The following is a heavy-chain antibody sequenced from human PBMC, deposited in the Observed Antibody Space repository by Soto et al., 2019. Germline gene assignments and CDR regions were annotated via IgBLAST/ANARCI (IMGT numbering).Heavy chain of an antibody. CDR1: GFTFSSYG. CDR3: ARSRKKWELYYFDY. CDR2: IWYDGSNN. J-gene: IGHJ4*02. V-gene: IGHV3-33*01. Sequence: QVQLVESGGGVVQPGRSLRLSCASSGFTFSSYGMHWVRQAPGKGLEWVAVIWYDGSNNYYADSVKGRFTISRDNSKNTLYLQMNSLRAEDTAVYYCARSRKKWELYYFDYWGQGTLVTVSS. D-gene: IGHD1-26*01.